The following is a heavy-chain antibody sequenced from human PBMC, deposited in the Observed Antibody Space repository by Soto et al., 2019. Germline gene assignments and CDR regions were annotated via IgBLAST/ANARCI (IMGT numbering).Heavy chain of an antibody. CDR1: GGTFSSYT. D-gene: IGHD1-26*01. CDR2: IIPILGIA. CDR3: AKLSGSYFFGYYGMDV. Sequence: QVQLLQSGAEVKKPGSSVKVSCKASGGTFSSYTISWVRQAPGQGLEWMGRIIPILGIANYAQKFQGRVTITADKSTSTAYMELSSLRSEDTAVYYCAKLSGSYFFGYYGMDVWGQGTTVTVSS. V-gene: IGHV1-69*02. J-gene: IGHJ6*02.